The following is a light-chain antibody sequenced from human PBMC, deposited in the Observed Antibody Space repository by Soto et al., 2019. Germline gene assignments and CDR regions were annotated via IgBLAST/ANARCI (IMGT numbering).Light chain of an antibody. CDR3: CSYAGTYTLGV. Sequence: QSALTQPASVSGSPGQSVTISCTGTSSDVGGYNFVSWYQQRPGKAPKLMIYDVTKRPSGVPDRFSGSKSDNTASLTISGLLSEDEADYYCCSYAGTYTLGVFGTGTKVTVL. J-gene: IGLJ1*01. V-gene: IGLV2-11*01. CDR2: DVT. CDR1: SSDVGGYNF.